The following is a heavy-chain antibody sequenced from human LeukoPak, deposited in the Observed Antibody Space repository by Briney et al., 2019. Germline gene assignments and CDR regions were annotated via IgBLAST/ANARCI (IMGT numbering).Heavy chain of an antibody. Sequence: SETLSLTCAVYGGSFSGYYWSWIRQPPGKGLEWIGEINHSGSTNYNPSLKSRVTISVDTSKNQFSLKLSSVTAADTAVYYCAGASQLWFTPYDYWGQGTLVTVSS. CDR1: GGSFSGYY. CDR2: INHSGST. V-gene: IGHV4-34*01. CDR3: AGASQLWFTPYDY. D-gene: IGHD5-18*01. J-gene: IGHJ4*02.